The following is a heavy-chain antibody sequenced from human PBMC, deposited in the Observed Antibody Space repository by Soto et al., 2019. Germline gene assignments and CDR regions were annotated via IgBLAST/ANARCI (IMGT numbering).Heavy chain of an antibody. J-gene: IGHJ4*02. D-gene: IGHD3-10*01. CDR3: AKDGPSNYGGFDY. V-gene: IGHV3-30*18. Sequence: QVQLVESGGGVVQPGRSLRLSCAASGFTFSSYGMHWVRQAPGKGLEWVAVISYDGSNKYYADSVKGRFTISRDDSKNTLYLQMNSLRVEDTAVYYCAKDGPSNYGGFDYWGQGTLVTVSS. CDR2: ISYDGSNK. CDR1: GFTFSSYG.